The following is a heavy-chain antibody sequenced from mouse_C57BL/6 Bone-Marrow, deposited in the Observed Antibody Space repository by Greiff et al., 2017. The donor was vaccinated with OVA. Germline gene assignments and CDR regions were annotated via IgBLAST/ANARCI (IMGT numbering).Heavy chain of an antibody. CDR3: ARGWLLPYYYAMDY. Sequence: QVQLQQPGAELVRPGTSVKLSCKASGYTFPSYWMHWVKQRPGQGLEWIGVIDPSDSYTNYNQKFKGKATLTVDTSSSTAYMQLSSLTSEDSAVYYCARGWLLPYYYAMDYGGQGTSVTVSS. V-gene: IGHV1-59*01. J-gene: IGHJ4*01. D-gene: IGHD2-3*01. CDR1: GYTFPSYW. CDR2: IDPSDSYT.